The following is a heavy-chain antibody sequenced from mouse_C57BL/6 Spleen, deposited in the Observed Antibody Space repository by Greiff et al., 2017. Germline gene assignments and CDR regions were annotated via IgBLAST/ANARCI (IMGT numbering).Heavy chain of an antibody. D-gene: IGHD1-1*01. CDR2: IHPNSSST. CDR1: GYTFTSYW. J-gene: IGHJ2*01. V-gene: IGHV1-64*01. CDR3: ARWGLSCGYGSFDY. Sequence: VQLQQPGAELVKPGASVKLSCKASGYTFTSYWMHWVKQRPGQGLEWIGMIHPNSSSTNYNEKFKSKATLTVDKSSNTAYMQRSSLTSEDSAVYYGARWGLSCGYGSFDYWGQGTTLTVSS.